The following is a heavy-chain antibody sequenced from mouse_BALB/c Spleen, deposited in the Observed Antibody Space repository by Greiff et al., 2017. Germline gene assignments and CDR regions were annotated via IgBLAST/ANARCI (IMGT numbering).Heavy chain of an antibody. J-gene: IGHJ3*01. CDR1: GFTFTDYY. CDR2: IRNKANGYTT. V-gene: IGHV7-3*02. CDR3: ARAYGSSFAY. D-gene: IGHD1-1*01. Sequence: EVQRVESGGGLVQPGGSLRLSCATSGFTFTDYYMSWVRQPPGKALEWLGFIRNKANGYTTEYSASVKGRFTISRDNSQSILYLQMNTLRAEDSATYYCARAYGSSFAYWGQGTLVTVSA.